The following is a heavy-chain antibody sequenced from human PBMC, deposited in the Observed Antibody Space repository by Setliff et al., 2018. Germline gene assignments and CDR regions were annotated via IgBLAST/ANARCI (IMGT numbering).Heavy chain of an antibody. CDR1: GFTVSSNY. Sequence: LRLSCAASGFTVSSNYMSWVRQAPGKGLEWVSVIYSGGSTYYADSVKGRFTISRDNSKNTLYLQMNSLRAEDTAVYYCAKRDYYDSSGYLLPYMDVWGKGTTVTVSS. V-gene: IGHV3-66*04. D-gene: IGHD3-22*01. CDR3: AKRDYYDSSGYLLPYMDV. J-gene: IGHJ6*03. CDR2: IYSGGST.